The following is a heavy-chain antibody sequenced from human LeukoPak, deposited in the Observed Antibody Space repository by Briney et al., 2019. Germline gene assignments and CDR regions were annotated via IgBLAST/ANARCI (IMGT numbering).Heavy chain of an antibody. J-gene: IGHJ6*02. V-gene: IGHV3-23*01. D-gene: IGHD3-3*01. CDR2: IRASSGIT. CDR1: GFSFGDYA. Sequence: GGSPRLSCAASGFSFGDYAMSWVRQAPGKGLEWVSDIRASSGITYYADSVKGRFTISRDNSKNTLYLQMNSLRADDTALYFCARDSDFYDSLTFYGMDVWGQGTTVIVSS. CDR3: ARDSDFYDSLTFYGMDV.